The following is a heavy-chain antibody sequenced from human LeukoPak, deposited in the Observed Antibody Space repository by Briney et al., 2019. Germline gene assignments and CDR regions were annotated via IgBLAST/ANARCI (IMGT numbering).Heavy chain of an antibody. Sequence: GGSLRLSCAASGFTFSSYAMSWVRQTPDRGLEWVSPIGGSGEITYYADSVKGRFTTSRDNSKNTLFLQMNGLRAEDTAIHFCARQYYYNTSDAFDRWGQGTLVTVSS. CDR3: ARQYYYNTSDAFDR. CDR2: IGGSGEIT. D-gene: IGHD3-10*01. CDR1: GFTFSSYA. V-gene: IGHV3-23*01. J-gene: IGHJ3*01.